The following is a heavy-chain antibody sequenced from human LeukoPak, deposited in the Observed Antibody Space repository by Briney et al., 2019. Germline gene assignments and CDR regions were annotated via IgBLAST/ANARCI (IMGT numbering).Heavy chain of an antibody. J-gene: IGHJ4*02. CDR3: ARGPDCSGGSCHLGY. Sequence: GGSLRLSCSASGFTFSRFAMHWVRQAPGMGLEYVSGICSNGGSTYYANSVKGRFTISRDNSKNTLYLQMGSLRAEDMAVYYCARGPDCSGGSCHLGYWGQGTLVTVSS. CDR1: GFTFSRFA. V-gene: IGHV3-64*01. D-gene: IGHD2-15*01. CDR2: ICSNGGST.